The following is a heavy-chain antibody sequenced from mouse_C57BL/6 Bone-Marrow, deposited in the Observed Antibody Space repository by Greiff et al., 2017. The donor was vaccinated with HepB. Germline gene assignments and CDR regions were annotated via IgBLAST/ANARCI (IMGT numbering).Heavy chain of an antibody. V-gene: IGHV3-6*01. J-gene: IGHJ2*01. Sequence: DVQLQESGPGLVKPSQSLSLTCSVTGYSITSGYYWNWIRQFPGNKLEWMGYISYDGSNNYNPSLKNRISITRDTSKNQFFLKLNSVTTEDTATDNCARKTTEGPCFDYWGQGTTLTVSS. CDR3: ARKTTEGPCFDY. CDR1: GYSITSGYY. CDR2: ISYDGSN. D-gene: IGHD1-1*01.